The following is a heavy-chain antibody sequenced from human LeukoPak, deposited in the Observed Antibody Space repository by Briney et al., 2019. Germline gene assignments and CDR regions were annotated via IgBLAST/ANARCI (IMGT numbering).Heavy chain of an antibody. D-gene: IGHD6-6*01. CDR1: GFTFSSYG. Sequence: PGGSLRLSCAASGFTFSSYGMHWVRQAPGKGLEWVAFIRYDGTEIHYADSVKGRFTISRDNSKNTLHLQMSSLRPEDTAVYYCARVVIAARPHWFDPWGQGTLVTVSS. CDR2: IRYDGTEI. CDR3: ARVVIAARPHWFDP. J-gene: IGHJ5*02. V-gene: IGHV3-30*02.